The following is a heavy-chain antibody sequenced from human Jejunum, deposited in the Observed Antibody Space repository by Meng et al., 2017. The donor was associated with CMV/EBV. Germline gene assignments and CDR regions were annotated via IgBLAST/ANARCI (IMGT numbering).Heavy chain of an antibody. V-gene: IGHV3-30*02. J-gene: IGHJ4*02. CDR1: GFTFSSDG. Sequence: VLLGGAGGGVVQPGGSLGPSCAASGFTFSSDGMHWVRQAPGRGPEWVAFIEYDGSDKYYADSMKGRFTISRDNSKNTMYLQMTSLKAEDTALYYCAKDVDHWGQGTLVTVSS. CDR3: AKDVDH. CDR2: IEYDGSDK.